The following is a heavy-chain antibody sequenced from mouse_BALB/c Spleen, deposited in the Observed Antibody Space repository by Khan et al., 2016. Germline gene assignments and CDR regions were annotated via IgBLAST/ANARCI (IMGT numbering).Heavy chain of an antibody. CDR3: ARPDGGSSHGFAY. Sequence: QIQLVQSGPELKKPGETVRISCKASGYTFTNYGMNWVKQAPGKGLKWMGWINTYTGEPSYADVFKGRFAFSLETSASTAYFQINNLTNEDTATXVCARPDGGSSHGFAYWGQGTLVTVSA. J-gene: IGHJ3*01. D-gene: IGHD1-1*01. CDR2: INTYTGEP. V-gene: IGHV9-3-1*01. CDR1: GYTFTNYG.